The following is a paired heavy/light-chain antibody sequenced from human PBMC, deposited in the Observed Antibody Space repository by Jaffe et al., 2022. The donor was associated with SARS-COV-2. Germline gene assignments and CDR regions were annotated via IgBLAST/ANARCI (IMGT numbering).Light chain of an antibody. CDR3: QQYNNWART. V-gene: IGKV3-15*01. Sequence: EIVMTQSPATLSVSPGERATLSCRASQSVSSNLAWYQQKPGQAPRLLIYGASTRATGIPARFSGSGSGTEFTLTISSLQSEDFAVYYCQQYNNWARTFGQGTKLEIK. CDR2: GAS. J-gene: IGKJ2*01. CDR1: QSVSSN.
Heavy chain of an antibody. CDR2: ISSSSSYI. V-gene: IGHV3-21*01. D-gene: IGHD6-19*01. J-gene: IGHJ6*02. CDR1: GFTFSSYS. Sequence: EVQLVESGGGLVKPGGSLRLSCAASGFTFSSYSMNWVRQAPGKGLEWVSSISSSSSYIYYADSVKGRFTISRDNAKNSLYLQMNSLRAEDTAVYYCARDQGGLEQWLEPYYYYGMDVWGQGTTVTVSS. CDR3: ARDQGGLEQWLEPYYYYGMDV.